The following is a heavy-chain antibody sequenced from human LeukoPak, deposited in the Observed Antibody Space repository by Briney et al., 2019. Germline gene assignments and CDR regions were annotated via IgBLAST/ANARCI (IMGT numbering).Heavy chain of an antibody. Sequence: PGGSLRLSCAASGFTFNIYAMHWVRQAPGKGLEWVSGISGNAGSTNYADSVKGRFTISRDNSKSTLYLQMNSLRAEDTAVYYCAKEEWLRRDFYGMDVWGQGTTVTVSS. CDR1: GFTFNIYA. V-gene: IGHV3-23*01. D-gene: IGHD5-12*01. J-gene: IGHJ6*02. CDR3: AKEEWLRRDFYGMDV. CDR2: ISGNAGST.